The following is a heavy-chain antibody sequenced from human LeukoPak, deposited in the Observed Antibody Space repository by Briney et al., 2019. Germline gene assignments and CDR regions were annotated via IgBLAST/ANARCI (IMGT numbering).Heavy chain of an antibody. V-gene: IGHV3-7*03. CDR2: IKQDGSEK. Sequence: GGSLRLSCAASGLTFSSYWMSWVRQAPGKGLEWVANIKQDGSEKYYVDSVKGRFTISRDNAKNSLYLQMNSRRAEDTAVYYCARERSGSYGGQGPLVTVSS. CDR1: GLTFSSYW. CDR3: ARERSGSY. J-gene: IGHJ4*02. D-gene: IGHD3-10*01.